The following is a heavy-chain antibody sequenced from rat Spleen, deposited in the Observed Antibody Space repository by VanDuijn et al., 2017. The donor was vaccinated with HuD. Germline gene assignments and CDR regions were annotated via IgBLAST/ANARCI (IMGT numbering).Heavy chain of an antibody. CDR1: GFTFSNYD. Sequence: EVQLVESGGGLVQPGRSLKLSCAASGFTFSNYDMAWVRKAPTKGLEWVASISPSGDSTYYRDSVKGRFTVSRDNAKSTLYLQMDSLRSEDTATYYCARHGAYRYNSFAYWGQGTLVTVSS. J-gene: IGHJ3*01. CDR2: ISPSGDST. V-gene: IGHV5-25*01. CDR3: ARHGAYRYNSFAY. D-gene: IGHD1-5*01.